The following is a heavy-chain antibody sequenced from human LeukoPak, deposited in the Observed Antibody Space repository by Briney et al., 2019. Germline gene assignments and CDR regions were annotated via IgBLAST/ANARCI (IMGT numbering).Heavy chain of an antibody. V-gene: IGHV4-34*01. D-gene: IGHD3-10*01. CDR3: ARGLPVLLWFGTPRAGDAFDI. CDR1: GGSFSGYY. J-gene: IGHJ3*02. Sequence: SETLSLTCAVYGGSFSGYYWSWIRQPPGKGLEWIGEINHSGSTNYNPSLKSRVTISVDTSKNQFSLKLSSVTAADTAVYYCARGLPVLLWFGTPRAGDAFDIWGQGTMVTVSS. CDR2: INHSGST.